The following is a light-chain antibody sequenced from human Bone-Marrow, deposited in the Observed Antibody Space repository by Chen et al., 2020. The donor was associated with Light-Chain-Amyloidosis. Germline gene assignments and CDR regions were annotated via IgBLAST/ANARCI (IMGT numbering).Light chain of an antibody. CDR3: YTYAGSATFV. CDR1: SSNVGAFRL. Sequence: QSALPHPASVSGSPGQSITLPCTGTSSNVGAFRLVSWYQQHPGKAPKLILYEGIQRPSGVSSRFSGSMSGNTASLTISGLQTEDEADYFCYTYAGSATFVFGSATTVTVL. J-gene: IGLJ1*01. V-gene: IGLV2-23*01. CDR2: EGI.